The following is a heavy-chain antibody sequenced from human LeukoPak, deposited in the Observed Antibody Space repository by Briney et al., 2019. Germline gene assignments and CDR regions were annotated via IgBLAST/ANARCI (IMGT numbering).Heavy chain of an antibody. Sequence: GGSLRLSCAAFGFTVSSNYMSWVRQAPGKGLEWVSAISGSGGSTYYADSVKGRFTISRDNSKNTLYLQMNSLRAEDTAVYYCAKAENELCFGEYWGQGTLVTVSS. D-gene: IGHD3-16*01. CDR2: ISGSGGST. CDR1: GFTVSSNY. J-gene: IGHJ4*02. V-gene: IGHV3-23*01. CDR3: AKAENELCFGEY.